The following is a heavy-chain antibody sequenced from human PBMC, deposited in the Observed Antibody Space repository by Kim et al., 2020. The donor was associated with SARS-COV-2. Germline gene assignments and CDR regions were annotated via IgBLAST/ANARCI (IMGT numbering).Heavy chain of an antibody. J-gene: IGHJ6*02. V-gene: IGHV3-9*01. Sequence: GGSLRLSCAASGFTFDDYAMHWVRQAPGKGLEWVSGISWNSGSIGYADSVKGRFTISRDNAKNSLYPQMNSLRAEDTALYYCAGGIAAAGYYYYYGMDVWGQGTTVTVSS. CDR2: ISWNSGSI. CDR1: GFTFDDYA. CDR3: AGGIAAAGYYYYYGMDV. D-gene: IGHD6-13*01.